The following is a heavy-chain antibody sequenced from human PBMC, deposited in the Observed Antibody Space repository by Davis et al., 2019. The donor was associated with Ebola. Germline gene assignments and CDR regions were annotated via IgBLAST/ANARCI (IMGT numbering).Heavy chain of an antibody. Sequence: AASVKVSCKASGCTFTTYDIHWVRHATGQGLEWMGWMNPISENTGYAQKFQGRVTMTRSTSISTAYMELSSLRSEDTAVYYCARGGYFDWLARWHYYGMDVWGQGTTVTVSS. CDR1: GCTFTTYD. D-gene: IGHD3-9*01. V-gene: IGHV1-8*02. CDR3: ARGGYFDWLARWHYYGMDV. J-gene: IGHJ6*02. CDR2: MNPISENT.